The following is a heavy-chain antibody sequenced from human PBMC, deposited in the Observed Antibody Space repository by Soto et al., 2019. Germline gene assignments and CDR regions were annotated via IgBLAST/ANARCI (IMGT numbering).Heavy chain of an antibody. D-gene: IGHD3-22*01. CDR3: ARWLARYWFAP. CDR2: IYYSGST. CDR1: GGSVSSGSYY. V-gene: IGHV4-61*01. Sequence: SETLSLTCTVSGGSVSSGSYYWSWIRQPPGKGLEWIGYIYYSGSTNYNPSLKSRVTISVDTSKNQFSLKLSSVTAADTAVYYCARWLARYWFAPWGQGTMVTVS. J-gene: IGHJ5*02.